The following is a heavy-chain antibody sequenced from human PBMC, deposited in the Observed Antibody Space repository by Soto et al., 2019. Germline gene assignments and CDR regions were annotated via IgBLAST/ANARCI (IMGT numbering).Heavy chain of an antibody. CDR3: GKRELLVHFDY. Sequence: EVQLLESGGGLVQPGGSLRLSCAASGFTFSSYAMSWVRQAPGKGLEWVSAISGSGGSTYYADSVKGRFTISRENSKNTLYLQVHSLRAEDTAVYCCGKRELLVHFDYWGQGTLVTVSS. CDR1: GFTFSSYA. J-gene: IGHJ4*02. CDR2: ISGSGGST. V-gene: IGHV3-23*01. D-gene: IGHD3-10*01.